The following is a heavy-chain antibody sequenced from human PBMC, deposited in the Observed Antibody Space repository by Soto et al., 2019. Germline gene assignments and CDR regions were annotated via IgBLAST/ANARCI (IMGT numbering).Heavy chain of an antibody. CDR1: ELNFSGSA. D-gene: IGHD3-10*01. J-gene: IGHJ6*02. CDR2: IRSRANNYAT. CDR3: ARGQQAAIGDYYYHGLDV. V-gene: IGHV3-73*02. Sequence: EVRLVESGGGLVQPGGSLKLSCAASELNFSGSAIHWVRQAPGKGLEWVGRIRSRANNYATSSGESVRGRFTFFSDDSKNMAYLQMNTLKTEDTAIYYCARGQQAAIGDYYYHGLDVWGQGTSVTVSS.